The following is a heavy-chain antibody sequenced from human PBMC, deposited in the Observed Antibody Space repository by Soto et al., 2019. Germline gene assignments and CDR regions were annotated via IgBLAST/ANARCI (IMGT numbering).Heavy chain of an antibody. CDR2: ISSSSSTI. Sequence: GSLRLSCAASGFTFSSYSMNWVRQAPGKGLEWVSYISSSSSTIYYADSVKGRFTISRDYAKNSLYLQMNILRDEDTAVFYCARAGDTAMVEFDYCGQGTLVTVSS. CDR1: GFTFSSYS. V-gene: IGHV3-48*02. CDR3: ARAGDTAMVEFDY. J-gene: IGHJ4*02. D-gene: IGHD5-18*01.